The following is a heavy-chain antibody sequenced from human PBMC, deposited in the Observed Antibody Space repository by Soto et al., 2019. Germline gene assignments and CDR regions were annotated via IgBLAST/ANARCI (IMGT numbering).Heavy chain of an antibody. CDR3: AREGCSGGSCYMHYYYGMDV. CDR1: GGSISSYY. J-gene: IGHJ6*02. V-gene: IGHV4-59*01. D-gene: IGHD2-15*01. Sequence: QVQLQESGPGLVKPSETLSLTCTVSGGSISSYYWSWIRQPPGKGLEWIGYIYYSGSTNYNPSLKSRVTISVDTSKNQFSLKLSSVTAADTAVYYCAREGCSGGSCYMHYYYGMDVWGQGTTVTVSS. CDR2: IYYSGST.